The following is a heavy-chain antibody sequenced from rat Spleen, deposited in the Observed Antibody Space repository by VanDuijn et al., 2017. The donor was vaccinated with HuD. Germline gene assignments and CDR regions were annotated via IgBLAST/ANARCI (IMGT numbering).Heavy chain of an antibody. CDR2: IWGNGNS. D-gene: IGHD1-12*03. CDR1: GFTFSDYY. CDR3: ASQHYYDGYYRDY. Sequence: VQLVESDGGLVQPGRSLKLSCAASGFTFSDYYMAWVRQPPGKGLDWMGVIWGNGNSNYNSALKSRLSISRDTSKSQVFLKMNNLQTEDTAMYFCASQHYYDGYYRDYWGQGVMVTVSS. V-gene: IGHV2S61*01. J-gene: IGHJ2*01.